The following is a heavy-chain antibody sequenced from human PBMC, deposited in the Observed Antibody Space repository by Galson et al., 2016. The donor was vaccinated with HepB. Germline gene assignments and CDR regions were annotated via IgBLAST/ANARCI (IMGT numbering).Heavy chain of an antibody. CDR3: SRVKRGSRGDDEAIDS. CDR2: MYDSGTT. CDR1: GGSIRGSY. J-gene: IGHJ4*02. V-gene: IGHV4-59*01. Sequence: SETLSPTCTVSGGSIRGSYWTWIRQPPGKGLEWIGYMYDSGTTNYHPPLKSRVTIPNDTSKKQFSLKLSSVTAADTVQYFCSRVKRGSRGDDEAIDSWGQGSLVTVSS. D-gene: IGHD5-12*01.